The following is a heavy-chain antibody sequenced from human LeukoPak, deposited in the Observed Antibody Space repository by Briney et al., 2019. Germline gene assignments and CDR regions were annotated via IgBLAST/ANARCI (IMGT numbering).Heavy chain of an antibody. CDR1: GYTFTSYD. Sequence: ASVKVSCKASGYTFTSYDINWVRRATGQGLEWMGWMNPNSGNTGYAQKFQGRVTMTRNTSISTAYMELSSLRSEDTAVYYCARIDEMLGEIDYYYYYMDVWGKGTTVTVSS. J-gene: IGHJ6*03. D-gene: IGHD1-26*01. V-gene: IGHV1-8*01. CDR2: MNPNSGNT. CDR3: ARIDEMLGEIDYYYYYMDV.